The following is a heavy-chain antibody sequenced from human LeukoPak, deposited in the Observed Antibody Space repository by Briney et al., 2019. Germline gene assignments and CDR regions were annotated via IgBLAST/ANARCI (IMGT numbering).Heavy chain of an antibody. CDR1: GGSISNYY. V-gene: IGHV4-59*08. D-gene: IGHD1-26*01. J-gene: IGHJ5*02. Sequence: SETLSLTCPVSGGSISNYYWSWIRQPPGKGLEWIGYIYYSGSTNYNPSLKSRVTISVDTSKNQFSLKLSSVTAADTAVYYCARHVEKWELPGIDPWGQGTLVTVSS. CDR2: IYYSGST. CDR3: ARHVEKWELPGIDP.